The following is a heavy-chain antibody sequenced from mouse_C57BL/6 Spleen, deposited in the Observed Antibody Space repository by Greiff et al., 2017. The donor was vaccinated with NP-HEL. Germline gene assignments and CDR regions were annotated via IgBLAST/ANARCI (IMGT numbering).Heavy chain of an antibody. CDR3: ARGAYSNYGDAMDY. D-gene: IGHD2-5*01. Sequence: EVQLVESVAELVRPGASVKLSCTASGFNIKNTYMHWVKQRPEQGLEWIGRIDPANGNTKYAPKFQGKATITADTSSNTAYLQLSSLTSEDTAIYYCARGAYSNYGDAMDYWGQGTSVTVSS. V-gene: IGHV14-3*01. J-gene: IGHJ4*01. CDR1: GFNIKNTY. CDR2: IDPANGNT.